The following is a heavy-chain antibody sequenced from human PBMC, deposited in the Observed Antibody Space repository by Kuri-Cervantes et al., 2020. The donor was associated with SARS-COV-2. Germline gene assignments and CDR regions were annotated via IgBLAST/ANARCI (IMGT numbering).Heavy chain of an antibody. CDR3: ARVSTDVAY. V-gene: IGHV1-69*15. CDR1: GFTFSSYA. J-gene: IGHJ4*02. D-gene: IGHD5/OR15-5a*01. CDR2: IIPIFGTA. Sequence: GGSLRLSCAASGFTFSSYAISWVRQAPGQGLEWMGRIIPIFGTANYAQKFQGRVTITADESTSTAYMELSSLRSEDTAVYYCARVSTDVAYWGQGTLVTVSS.